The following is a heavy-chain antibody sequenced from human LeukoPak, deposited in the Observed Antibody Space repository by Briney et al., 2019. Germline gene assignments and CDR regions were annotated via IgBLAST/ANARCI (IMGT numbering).Heavy chain of an antibody. D-gene: IGHD3-3*01. CDR1: GFSFSIYW. CDR2: INQDGSEK. V-gene: IGHV3-7*01. CDR3: ARDESGPAY. Sequence: PGGSLRLSCAASGFSFSIYWMSWVRQAPGKGLEWVANINQDGSEKYYVDSVKGRFTISRDNAKSSLYLQMNSLRAEDTALYYCARDESGPAYWGQGTLVTVSS. J-gene: IGHJ4*02.